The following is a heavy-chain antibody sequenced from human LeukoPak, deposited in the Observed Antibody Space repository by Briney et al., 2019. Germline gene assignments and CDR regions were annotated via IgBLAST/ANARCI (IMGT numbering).Heavy chain of an antibody. CDR1: GFTVSSNY. D-gene: IGHD2-8*01. CDR2: IYSGGST. CDR3: ARSRVFDAFDI. J-gene: IGHJ3*02. Sequence: PGGSLRLSXAASGFTVSSNYMSWVRQAPGKGLEWVSVIYSGGSTYYADSVKGRFTISRDNSKNTLYLQMNSLRAEDTAVYYCARSRVFDAFDIWGQGTMVTVSS. V-gene: IGHV3-66*02.